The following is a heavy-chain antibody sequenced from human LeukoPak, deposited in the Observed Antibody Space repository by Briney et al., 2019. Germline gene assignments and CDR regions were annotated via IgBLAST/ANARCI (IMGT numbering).Heavy chain of an antibody. CDR2: IYYSGST. J-gene: IGHJ4*02. CDR1: GGSISSYY. D-gene: IGHD3-22*01. CDR3: ARVRDNSGYYSFDY. Sequence: SETLSLTCTVSGGSISSYYWSWIRQPPGKGLVWIGYIYYSGSTNYNPSLKSRVTISVDTSKNHFSLKLSSVTAADTAVCYCARVRDNSGYYSFDYWGQGILVTVSS. V-gene: IGHV4-59*01.